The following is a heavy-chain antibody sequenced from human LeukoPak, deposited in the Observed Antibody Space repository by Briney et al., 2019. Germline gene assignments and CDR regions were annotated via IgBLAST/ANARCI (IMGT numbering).Heavy chain of an antibody. V-gene: IGHV4-38-2*02. CDR1: GYSISSGYY. J-gene: IGHJ4*02. CDR2: IYHSGST. CDR3: ARDHLYYEISGPGFDF. Sequence: RSSETLSLSCTVSGYSISSGYYWGWIRQPPGKGLEWIGSIYHSGSTYYNPSLKSRVTISVDTSKNQFSLKLSSVTAADTAVYYCARDHLYYEISGPGFDFWGQGTRVTVSS. D-gene: IGHD3-16*01.